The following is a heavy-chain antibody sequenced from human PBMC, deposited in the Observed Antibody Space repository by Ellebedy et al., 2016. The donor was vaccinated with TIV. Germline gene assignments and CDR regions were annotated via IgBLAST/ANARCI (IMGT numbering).Heavy chain of an antibody. J-gene: IGHJ4*02. Sequence: SETLSLXXAVSGGSISSSNWWCWVRQPPGKGLEWIGEIYHSGSTNYNPSLKSRVTISVDKSKNQFSLKLSSVTAADTAVYYCARVGITMVRGVIDYWGQGTLVTVSS. V-gene: IGHV4-4*02. CDR1: GGSISSSNW. D-gene: IGHD3-10*01. CDR2: IYHSGST. CDR3: ARVGITMVRGVIDY.